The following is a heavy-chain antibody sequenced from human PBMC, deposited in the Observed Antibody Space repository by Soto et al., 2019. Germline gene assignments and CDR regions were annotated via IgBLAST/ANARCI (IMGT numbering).Heavy chain of an antibody. Sequence: PGGSXRLSCVVSGFTFSTYSINWVRQAPGKGLEWVSSISSRSDIYYADSVKGRFTISRDNAKNSVSLQMNSLRAEDTAVYYCAREYNAWNIAYGLDVWGQGTTVTVSS. CDR3: AREYNAWNIAYGLDV. D-gene: IGHD1-1*01. CDR2: ISSRSDI. CDR1: GFTFSTYS. J-gene: IGHJ6*02. V-gene: IGHV3-21*01.